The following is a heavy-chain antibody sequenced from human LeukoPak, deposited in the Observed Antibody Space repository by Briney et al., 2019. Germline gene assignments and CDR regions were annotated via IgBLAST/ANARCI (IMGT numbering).Heavy chain of an antibody. Sequence: SETLSLTCAVYGGSFSGYYWSWIRQPLGKGLEWIGEINHSGSTNYNPSLKSRVTISVDTSKNQFSLKLSSVTAADTAVYYCAKGLYTSSSGNFDYWGQGTLVTVSS. CDR3: AKGLYTSSSGNFDY. J-gene: IGHJ4*02. CDR2: INHSGST. CDR1: GGSFSGYY. V-gene: IGHV4-34*01. D-gene: IGHD6-6*01.